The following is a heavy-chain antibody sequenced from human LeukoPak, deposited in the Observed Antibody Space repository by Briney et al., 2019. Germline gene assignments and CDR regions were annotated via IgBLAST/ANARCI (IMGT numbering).Heavy chain of an antibody. CDR2: INPSDGKT. V-gene: IGHV1-46*01. D-gene: IGHD6-6*01. CDR1: GYSFTGHY. CDR3: ARDRIAARPRYYFDY. Sequence: ASVKVSCKASGYSFTGHYMHWVRQAPGQGLEWMGIINPSDGKTSYAQKFQGRVTMTRDTSTSTVYMELSSLRSDDTAVYYCARDRIAARPRYYFDYWGQGTLVTVSS. J-gene: IGHJ4*02.